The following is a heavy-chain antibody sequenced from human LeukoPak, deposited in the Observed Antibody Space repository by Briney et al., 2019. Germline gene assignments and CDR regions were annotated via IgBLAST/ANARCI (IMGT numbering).Heavy chain of an antibody. V-gene: IGHV3-21*05. J-gene: IGHJ6*03. CDR3: ASSGIVGATWVYMDV. CDR1: GFTFSSYE. D-gene: IGHD1-26*01. CDR2: ISSSSSYI. Sequence: GGSLRLSCAASGFTFSSYEMNWVRQAPGKGLEWVSYISSSSSYIYYADSVKGRFTISRDNAKNSLYLQMNSLRAEDTAVYYCASSGIVGATWVYMDVWGKGTTVTVSS.